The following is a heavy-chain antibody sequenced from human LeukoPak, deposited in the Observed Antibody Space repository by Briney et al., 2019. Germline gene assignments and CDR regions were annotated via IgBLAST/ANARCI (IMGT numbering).Heavy chain of an antibody. CDR1: GFTFSSYE. Sequence: PGGSLRLSCAASGFTFSSYEMNWVRQAPGKGLEWVSHISSSGSTIYYADSVKGRFTISRDNAKNSLYLQMNSLRAEDTAVYYCARVYSGYDWDDYWGQGTLVTVSS. V-gene: IGHV3-48*03. CDR3: ARVYSGYDWDDY. J-gene: IGHJ4*02. CDR2: ISSSGSTI. D-gene: IGHD5-12*01.